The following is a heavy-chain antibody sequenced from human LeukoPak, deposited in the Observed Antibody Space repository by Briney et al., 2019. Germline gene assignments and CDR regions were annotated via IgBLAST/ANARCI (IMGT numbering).Heavy chain of an antibody. CDR1: GGSIHSYY. CDR2: IYYSGST. V-gene: IGHV4-59*12. D-gene: IGHD3-10*01. Sequence: PSETLSLTCTVSGGSIHSYYWSWIRQPPGKGLEWIGYIYYSGSTNYNPSLKSRVTISVDTSKNQFSLKLSSVTAADTAVYYCARSITMVRGVSRTYYYYYMDVWGKGTTVTISS. J-gene: IGHJ6*03. CDR3: ARSITMVRGVSRTYYYYYMDV.